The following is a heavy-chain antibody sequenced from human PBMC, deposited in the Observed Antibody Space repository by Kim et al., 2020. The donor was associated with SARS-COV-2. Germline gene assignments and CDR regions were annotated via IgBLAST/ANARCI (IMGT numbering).Heavy chain of an antibody. J-gene: IGHJ5*02. D-gene: IGHD2-21*01. V-gene: IGHV4-39*07. CDR3: ARCGGSDWRAVNWFDP. CDR2: FHYTVNT. Sequence: SETLSLTCTVSGGSISSSSFYWGWIRQPPGKGLEWIGSFHYTVNTYYNPSLESRVTISADTSKNQFSLRLSSVTAADTAVYYCARCGGSDWRAVNWFDPWGQGTLVTVSS. CDR1: GGSISSSSFY.